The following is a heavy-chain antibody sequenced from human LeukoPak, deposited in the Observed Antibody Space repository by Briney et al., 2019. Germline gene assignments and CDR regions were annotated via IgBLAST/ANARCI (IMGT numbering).Heavy chain of an antibody. CDR3: ARDGYSSSWDSGYYYGMDV. CDR1: GFTFSSYS. CDR2: ISSSSSYI. V-gene: IGHV3-21*01. J-gene: IGHJ6*02. Sequence: GGSLRLSCAASGFTFSSYSMNWVRQAPGKGLEWVSSISSSSSYIYYADSVKGRFTISRDNAKNSLYLQMNSLRAEDTAVYYCARDGYSSSWDSGYYYGMDVWGQGTTVTVSS. D-gene: IGHD6-13*01.